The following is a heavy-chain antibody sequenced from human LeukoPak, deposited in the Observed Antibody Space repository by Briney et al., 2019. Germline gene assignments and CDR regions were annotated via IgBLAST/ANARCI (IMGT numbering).Heavy chain of an antibody. V-gene: IGHV3-7*01. Sequence: GGSLRLSCAASGFTFSTYGMHWVRQAPGKGLEWVANIKQDGSEKYYVDSVKGRFTISRDNAKNSLYLQMNSLRAEDTAVYYCARERPYSGYDPTSDYWGQGTLVTVSS. CDR2: IKQDGSEK. J-gene: IGHJ4*02. CDR1: GFTFSTYG. CDR3: ARERPYSGYDPTSDY. D-gene: IGHD5-12*01.